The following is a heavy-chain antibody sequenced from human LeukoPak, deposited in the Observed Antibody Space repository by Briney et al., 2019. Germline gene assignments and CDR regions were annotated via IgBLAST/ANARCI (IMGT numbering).Heavy chain of an antibody. J-gene: IGHJ3*02. CDR1: GGSINNYY. V-gene: IGHV4-4*07. CDR3: ARGRYCSADICSGGDAFDI. D-gene: IGHD2-15*01. Sequence: SETLSLTCTVSGGSINNYYWSWFRQPAGKGLEWIGRIYTRGSTNYNPSLKSRVTMSVDTSKNQFSLKLSSVTAADTAVYYCARGRYCSADICSGGDAFDIWGQGTMVSVSS. CDR2: IYTRGST.